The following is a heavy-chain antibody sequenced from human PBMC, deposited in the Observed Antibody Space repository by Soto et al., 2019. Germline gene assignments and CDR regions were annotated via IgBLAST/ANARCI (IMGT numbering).Heavy chain of an antibody. D-gene: IGHD3-3*01. Sequence: GGSLRLSCAASGFTFSSYSMNWVRQAPGKGLEWVSSISSSSSYIYYADSVKGRFTISRDNAKNSLYLQMNSLRAEDTAVYYCARDHFKPEDFWSGHYYYMDVWGKGTTVTVSS. V-gene: IGHV3-21*01. CDR2: ISSSSSYI. CDR1: GFTFSSYS. CDR3: ARDHFKPEDFWSGHYYYMDV. J-gene: IGHJ6*03.